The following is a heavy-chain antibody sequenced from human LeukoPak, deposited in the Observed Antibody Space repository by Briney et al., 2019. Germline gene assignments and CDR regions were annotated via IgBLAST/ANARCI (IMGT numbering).Heavy chain of an antibody. D-gene: IGHD2-2*01. Sequence: PGGSLTLSCAASGFTFSSYAMSWVRQAPARGLEWVSSLRGDGETFYIDSVKGRFTLSRDESRNTVYLQLNNLRVEDTAVYFCAKASRVSRADAVLWGQGTLVTVSS. V-gene: IGHV3-23*01. J-gene: IGHJ4*02. CDR1: GFTFSSYA. CDR3: AKASRVSRADAVL. CDR2: LRGDGET.